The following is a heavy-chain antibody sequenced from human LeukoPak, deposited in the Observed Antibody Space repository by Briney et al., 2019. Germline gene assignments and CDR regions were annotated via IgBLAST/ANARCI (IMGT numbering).Heavy chain of an antibody. CDR2: IYHSGST. CDR1: GGSISSGGYY. CDR3: AREHSGIVVPYYFDY. D-gene: IGHD2-15*01. V-gene: IGHV4-30-2*01. J-gene: IGHJ4*02. Sequence: SETLSLTCTVSGGSISSGGYYWSWIRQPPGKGLEWIGYIYHSGSTYYNPSLKSRVTKSVDTSNNQFSLKLNSVTAADTAVYYCAREHSGIVVPYYFDYWGQGTLVTVSS.